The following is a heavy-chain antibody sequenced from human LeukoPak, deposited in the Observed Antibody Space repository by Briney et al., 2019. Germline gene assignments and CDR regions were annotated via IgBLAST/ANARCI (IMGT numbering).Heavy chain of an antibody. V-gene: IGHV4-59*01. J-gene: IGHJ4*02. Sequence: SETLSLTCTVSGGSISSYYWSWIRQPPGKGLEWIGYIYYSGSTNYNPSLKSRVTISVDTSKNQFSLKLSSVTAADSAVYYCATSSDDYSNSFDYWGQGTLVTVSS. D-gene: IGHD4-11*01. CDR1: GGSISSYY. CDR3: ATSSDDYSNSFDY. CDR2: IYYSGST.